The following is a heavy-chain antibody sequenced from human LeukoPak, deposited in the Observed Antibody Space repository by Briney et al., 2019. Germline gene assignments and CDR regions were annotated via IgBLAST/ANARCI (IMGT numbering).Heavy chain of an antibody. CDR3: ARPGPDSSGYYYVLFY. CDR1: GYSFTSYW. Sequence: GESLKISCKGSGYSFTSYWIGWVRQMPGKGLEWMGIIYPGDSDTRYSPSFQGQVTISADKSISTAYLQWSSLKASDTAMYYCARPGPDSSGYYYVLFYWGQGTLVTVSS. J-gene: IGHJ4*02. CDR2: IYPGDSDT. V-gene: IGHV5-51*01. D-gene: IGHD3-22*01.